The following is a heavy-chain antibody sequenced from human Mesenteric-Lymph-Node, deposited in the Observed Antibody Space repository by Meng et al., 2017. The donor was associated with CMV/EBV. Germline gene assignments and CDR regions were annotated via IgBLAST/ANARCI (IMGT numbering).Heavy chain of an antibody. CDR2: IYPGDSDT. D-gene: IGHD1-26*01. J-gene: IGHJ4*02. V-gene: IGHV5-51*01. CDR3: ARSLKGGGATFDY. Sequence: GGSLRLSCKGSGYSFTTHWIGWVRQMPGKGLEWMGIIYPGDSDTRYSPSFQGQVTISADKSISTAYLQWSSLKASDTAMYYCARSLKGGGATFDYWGQGTLVTVSS. CDR1: GYSFTTHW.